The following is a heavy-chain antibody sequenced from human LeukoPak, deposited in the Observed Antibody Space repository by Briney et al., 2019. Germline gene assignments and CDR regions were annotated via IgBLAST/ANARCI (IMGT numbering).Heavy chain of an antibody. J-gene: IGHJ4*02. CDR3: ARGGRVRDATTDFDY. Sequence: PSETLSLTCTVSGGSISSSSYYWAWIRQPPGKGLEWIGSIYYSGSTYYNPSLKSRVTISVDTSKNQFSLKLSSVTAADTAVYYCARGGRVRDATTDFDYWGQGTLVTVSS. V-gene: IGHV4-39*07. D-gene: IGHD2-2*01. CDR1: GGSISSSSYY. CDR2: IYYSGST.